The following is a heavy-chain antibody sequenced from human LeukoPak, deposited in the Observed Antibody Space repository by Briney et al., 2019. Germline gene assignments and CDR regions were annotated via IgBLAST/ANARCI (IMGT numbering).Heavy chain of an antibody. D-gene: IGHD3-22*01. CDR1: GFTFSSYG. CDR3: AKYANYYDSSGYYRDDAFDI. V-gene: IGHV3-30*18. CDR2: ISYDGSNK. Sequence: GGSLRLSCAASGFTFSSYGMHWVRQAPGKGLEWVAVISYDGSNKYYADSVKGRFTISRDNSKNTLYLQMNSLRAEDTDVYYCAKYANYYDSSGYYRDDAFDIWGQGTMVTVSS. J-gene: IGHJ3*02.